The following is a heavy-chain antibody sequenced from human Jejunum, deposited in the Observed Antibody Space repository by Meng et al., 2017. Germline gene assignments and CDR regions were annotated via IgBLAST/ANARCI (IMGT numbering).Heavy chain of an antibody. V-gene: IGHV3-74*03. D-gene: IGHD4-17*01. CDR2: INSDGSIT. Sequence: GESLKISCAASGFTLTSYYMHWVRQAPGKGLVWVSAINSDGSITTYADSVKGRFTISRDNAKNTLYLQMDSLRGEDTAVYYCASQTNTGHWGQGALVTASS. J-gene: IGHJ4*02. CDR3: ASQTNTGH. CDR1: GFTLTSYY.